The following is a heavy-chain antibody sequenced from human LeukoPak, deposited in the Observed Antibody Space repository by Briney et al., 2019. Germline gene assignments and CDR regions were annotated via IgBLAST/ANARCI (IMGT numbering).Heavy chain of an antibody. CDR2: IYYSGST. Sequence: PSETLSLTCTVSGGSISSYYWSWIRQPPGKGLEWIGYIYYSGSTNYNPSLKSRVTISVDTSKNQFSLKLSSVTAADTAVYYCAREDPNYYDSSGYRDAFDIWGQGTMVTVSS. CDR1: GGSISSYY. V-gene: IGHV4-59*01. J-gene: IGHJ3*02. CDR3: AREDPNYYDSSGYRDAFDI. D-gene: IGHD3-22*01.